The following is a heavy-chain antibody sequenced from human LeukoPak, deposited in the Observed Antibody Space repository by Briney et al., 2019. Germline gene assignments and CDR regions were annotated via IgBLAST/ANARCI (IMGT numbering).Heavy chain of an antibody. Sequence: ASVKVSCKASGYTFTGYYMHWVRQAPGQGLEWMGWINPNSGGTNYAQKFQGRVTMTRDTSISTAYMELRSLRSDDTAVYYCARDVGATTVFDYWGQGTLVTVSS. D-gene: IGHD1-26*01. CDR1: GYTFTGYY. J-gene: IGHJ4*02. CDR3: ARDVGATTVFDY. V-gene: IGHV1-2*02. CDR2: INPNSGGT.